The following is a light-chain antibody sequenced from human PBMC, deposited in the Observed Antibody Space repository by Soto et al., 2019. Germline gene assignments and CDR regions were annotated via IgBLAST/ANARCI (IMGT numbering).Light chain of an antibody. V-gene: IGKV3-15*01. Sequence: EIVMTQSPATLSVSPGERATLSCRASQSVSSNLAWYQQKPGQAPRLLIYGASTRATGIPARFSGSGSGTEFNLTISSLQSEDFAVYYCQQYNNWPSWTFGQGTKVEIK. CDR2: GAS. CDR1: QSVSSN. CDR3: QQYNNWPSWT. J-gene: IGKJ1*01.